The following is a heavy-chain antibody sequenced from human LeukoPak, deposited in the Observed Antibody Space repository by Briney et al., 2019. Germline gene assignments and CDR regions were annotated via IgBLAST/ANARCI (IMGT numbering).Heavy chain of an antibody. D-gene: IGHD3-22*01. J-gene: IGHJ3*02. CDR3: ARRLGDYHDSSGSAFDI. CDR2: ISHDGRNE. CDR1: GFTFSTYA. V-gene: IGHV3-30*04. Sequence: GGSLRLSCAASGFTFSTYAMHWVRQAPGKGLEWVAVISHDGRNEYYAVSVKGRFTISRDNSKNTLYLQMNSLRAEDTAVYYCARRLGDYHDSSGSAFDIWGQGTMVTVSS.